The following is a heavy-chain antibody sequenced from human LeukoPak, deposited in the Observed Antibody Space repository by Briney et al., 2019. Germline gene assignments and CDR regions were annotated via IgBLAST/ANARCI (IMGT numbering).Heavy chain of an antibody. J-gene: IGHJ1*01. V-gene: IGHV3-7*01. CDR2: IKQDGSEK. CDR3: ARGGGGHYYDSSGYYYFGYFQH. Sequence: QPGGSLRLSCAASGFTFSSYWMSWARQAPGKGLEWVANIKQDGSEKYYVDSVKGRFTISRDNAKNSLYLQMNSLRAEDTAVYYCARGGGGHYYDSSGYYYFGYFQHWGQGTLVTVSS. D-gene: IGHD3-22*01. CDR1: GFTFSSYW.